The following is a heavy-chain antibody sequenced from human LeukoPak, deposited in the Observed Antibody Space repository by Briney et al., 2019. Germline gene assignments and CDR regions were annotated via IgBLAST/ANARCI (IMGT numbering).Heavy chain of an antibody. CDR2: IYPGDSDT. Sequence: GESLKISCTGSGESFTDYWIGWVRQMPGKGLEWMGIIYPGDSDTRYSPSFHGQVTISADKSISTAYLQWSSLKASDTAMYYCARHEEGIIAVAGNFDYWGQGTLVTVSS. D-gene: IGHD6-19*01. J-gene: IGHJ4*02. V-gene: IGHV5-51*01. CDR3: ARHEEGIIAVAGNFDY. CDR1: GESFTDYW.